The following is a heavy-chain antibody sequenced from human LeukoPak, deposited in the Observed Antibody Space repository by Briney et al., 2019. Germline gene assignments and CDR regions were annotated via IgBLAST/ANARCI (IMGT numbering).Heavy chain of an antibody. CDR3: VRGDSRDY. Sequence: GGSLRLSCAASGFTFSDSTMNWVRQAPGKGLEWVSSISSSSSTMHYADSVKGRLTISRDNAKNSLYLQINSLRAEDTAVYYCVRGDSRDYWGQGTLVTVSS. CDR2: ISSSSSTM. J-gene: IGHJ4*02. CDR1: GFTFSDST. V-gene: IGHV3-21*01. D-gene: IGHD6-13*01.